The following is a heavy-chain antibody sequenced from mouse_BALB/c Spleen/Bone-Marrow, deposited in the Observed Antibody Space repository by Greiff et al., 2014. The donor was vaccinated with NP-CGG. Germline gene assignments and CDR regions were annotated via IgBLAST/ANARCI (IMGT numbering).Heavy chain of an antibody. CDR1: GFTFIAYT. V-gene: IGHV5-12-2*01. CDR2: IYNGGGST. CDR3: ARHGEERPVLAMDY. J-gene: IGHJ4*01. Sequence: EVQVVESGGGLVEPGGSLKLSCAASGFTFIAYTMSWVRQTPEKRLEWVAYIYNGGGSTYYPDTVKGRFTISRDNAKNTLYLQMSSLKSEDTAMYYCARHGEERPVLAMDYWGQGTSVTVSS. D-gene: IGHD2-14*01.